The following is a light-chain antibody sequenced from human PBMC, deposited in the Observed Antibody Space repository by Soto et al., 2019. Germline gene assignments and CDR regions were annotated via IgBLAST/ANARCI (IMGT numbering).Light chain of an antibody. CDR3: QQSYSIRSWT. CDR1: HNVGLS. V-gene: IGKV3-11*01. CDR2: TAS. J-gene: IGKJ1*01. Sequence: EVVLAQSRATLCLAAGEGRTRCCRFSHNVGLSFAWYQQKPGQPPRLLIHTASFRATGVPARFSGSASGTDFTLTINSLQPEDFGTYHCQQSYSIRSWTFGQGTKVDIK.